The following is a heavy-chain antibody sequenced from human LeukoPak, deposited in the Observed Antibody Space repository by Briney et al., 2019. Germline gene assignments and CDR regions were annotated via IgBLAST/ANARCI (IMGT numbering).Heavy chain of an antibody. CDR1: GFTFSSYA. CDR3: VRPDSSGYYFTAYYFDY. CDR2: ISYDGSNK. Sequence: GRSLRLSCAASGFTFSSYAMHWVRQAPGKGLEWVAVISYDGSNKYYTDSVKGRFTISRDNSKNTLYLQMNSLRAEDTAVYYCVRPDSSGYYFTAYYFDYWGQGTLVTVSS. V-gene: IGHV3-30-3*01. D-gene: IGHD3-22*01. J-gene: IGHJ4*02.